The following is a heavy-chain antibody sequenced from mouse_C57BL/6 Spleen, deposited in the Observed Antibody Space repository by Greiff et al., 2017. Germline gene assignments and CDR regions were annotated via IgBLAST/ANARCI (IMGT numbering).Heavy chain of an antibody. Sequence: QVHVKQSGAELARPGASVKLSCKASGYTFTSYGISWVKQRTGQGLEWIGEIYPRSGNTYYNEKFKGKATLTADKSSSTAYMELRSLTSEDSAVYFCATIYYGNYEGFDYWGQGTTLTVSS. V-gene: IGHV1-81*01. D-gene: IGHD2-1*01. CDR1: GYTFTSYG. J-gene: IGHJ2*01. CDR3: ATIYYGNYEGFDY. CDR2: IYPRSGNT.